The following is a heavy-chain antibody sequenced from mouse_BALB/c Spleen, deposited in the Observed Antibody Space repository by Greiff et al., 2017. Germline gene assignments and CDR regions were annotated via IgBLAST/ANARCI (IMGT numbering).Heavy chain of an antibody. CDR3: ARGGSASYWYFDV. J-gene: IGHJ1*01. D-gene: IGHD3-3*01. CDR2: ISSGGST. CDR1: GFTFSSYA. V-gene: IGHV5-6-5*01. Sequence: EVQLVESGGGLVKPGGSLKLSCAASGFTFSSYAMSWVRQTPEKRLEWVASISSGGSTYYPDSVKGRITISRDNAGNILYLQMSSLRSEDTAMYYCARGGSASYWYFDVWGAGTTVTVSS.